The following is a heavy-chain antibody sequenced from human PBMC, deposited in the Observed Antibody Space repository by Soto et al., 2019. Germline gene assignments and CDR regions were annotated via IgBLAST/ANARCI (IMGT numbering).Heavy chain of an antibody. Sequence: SETLSLTCTVSGGFISNNYWNWIRQPPGKGLEWIGYIYSSGDTRYNPSLNSRVNMSVDKSKNQFSLNLASVTAADTAVYYFARGAVPAAYLFYFDYWGQGTLVTVSS. J-gene: IGHJ4*02. D-gene: IGHD2-2*01. CDR1: GGFISNNY. V-gene: IGHV4-59*01. CDR3: ARGAVPAAYLFYFDY. CDR2: IYSSGDT.